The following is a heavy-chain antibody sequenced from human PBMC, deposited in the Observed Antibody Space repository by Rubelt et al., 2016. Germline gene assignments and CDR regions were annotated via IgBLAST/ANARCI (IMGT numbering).Heavy chain of an antibody. D-gene: IGHD3-10*01. J-gene: IGHJ4*02. Sequence: QLQLQESGPGLVKPSETLSLTCTLSGGSISSGSYFWGWIRQPPGKGLEWIGSFSYSGSTYYNPSLKSRVTITVDTSKNQFPLELSWVTAADTAVYYCARAYYYGSGSYFPVDYWGQGTLVTVSS. CDR2: FSYSGST. CDR1: GGSISSGSYF. CDR3: ARAYYYGSGSYFPVDY. V-gene: IGHV4-39*07.